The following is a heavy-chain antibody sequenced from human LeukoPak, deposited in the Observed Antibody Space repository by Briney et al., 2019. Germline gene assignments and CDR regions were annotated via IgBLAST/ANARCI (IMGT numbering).Heavy chain of an antibody. CDR3: ARTHSSIAARNFDY. CDR1: GFTFSSYG. D-gene: IGHD6-6*01. J-gene: IGHJ4*02. CDR2: ISSSSSYI. Sequence: GRSLRLSCAASGFTFSSYGMHWVRQAPGKGLEWVSSISSSSSYIYYADSVKGRFTISRDNAKNSLYLQMNSLRAEDTAVYYCARTHSSIAARNFDYWGQGALLADSS. V-gene: IGHV3-21*01.